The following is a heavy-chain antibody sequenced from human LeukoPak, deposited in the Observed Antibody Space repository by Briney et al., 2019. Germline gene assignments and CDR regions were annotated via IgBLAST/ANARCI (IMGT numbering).Heavy chain of an antibody. CDR1: GFTFSSYS. V-gene: IGHV3-48*04. D-gene: IGHD2-15*01. Sequence: LTGGSLRLSCAASGFTFSSYSMNWVRQAPGKGLEWVSYISSSSSTIYYADSVKGRFTISRDNAKNSLYLQMNSLRAEDTAVYYCARDYIHYYYVDVWGKGTTVTVSS. CDR2: ISSSSSTI. CDR3: ARDYIHYYYVDV. J-gene: IGHJ6*03.